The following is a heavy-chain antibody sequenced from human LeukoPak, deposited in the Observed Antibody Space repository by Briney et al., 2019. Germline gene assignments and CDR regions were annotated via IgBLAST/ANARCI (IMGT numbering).Heavy chain of an antibody. J-gene: IGHJ4*02. Sequence: SETLSLTCAVSGGSFSGYYWSWIRQPPGKGLEWIGEINHSGSTNYNPSLKSRVTISVDTYKNQFSLKLSSVTAADTAVYYCARWGYCSSTSRQNFDYWGQGTLVTVSS. CDR1: GGSFSGYY. D-gene: IGHD2-2*01. CDR3: ARWGYCSSTSRQNFDY. CDR2: INHSGST. V-gene: IGHV4-34*01.